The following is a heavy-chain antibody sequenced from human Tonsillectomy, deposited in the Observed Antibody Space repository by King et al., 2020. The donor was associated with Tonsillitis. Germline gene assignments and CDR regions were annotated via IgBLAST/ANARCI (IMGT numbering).Heavy chain of an antibody. V-gene: IGHV3-21*01. J-gene: IGHJ3*02. CDR2: ISISSSYI. CDR3: ARDRDWNYRDAFDI. CDR1: GFTFSSYS. Sequence: EVQLVESGGGLVKPGGSLRLSCAASGFTFSSYSMSWVRQAPGKGLQWVSSISISSSYIYYADSVKGRFSISRDNAKNSLYLQMNSLRAEDTAVYYCARDRDWNYRDAFDIWGQGTMVTVSS. D-gene: IGHD1-7*01.